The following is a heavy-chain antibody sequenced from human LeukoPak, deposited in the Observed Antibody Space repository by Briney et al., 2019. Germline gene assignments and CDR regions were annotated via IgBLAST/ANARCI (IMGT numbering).Heavy chain of an antibody. CDR3: ARVAAAGQNWFDP. J-gene: IGHJ5*02. D-gene: IGHD6-13*01. Sequence: SETLSLTCTVSGGSISSGDYYWSWIRQPPGKGLEWIGYIYYSGSTYYNPSLKSRVTISVDTSKNQFSLKPSSVTAADTAVYYCARVAAAGQNWFDPWGQGTLVTVSS. CDR1: GGSISSGDYY. V-gene: IGHV4-30-4*01. CDR2: IYYSGST.